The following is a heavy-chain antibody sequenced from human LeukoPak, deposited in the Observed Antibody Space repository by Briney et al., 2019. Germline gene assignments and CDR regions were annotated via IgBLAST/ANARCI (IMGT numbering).Heavy chain of an antibody. CDR3: ARDGVGYCSSTSRYDRAFDI. J-gene: IGHJ3*02. D-gene: IGHD2-2*03. V-gene: IGHV3-21*01. CDR2: ISSSSSYI. CDR1: GFTFSSYS. Sequence: GGSLRLSCAASGFTFSSYSMNWVRQAPGKGLEWVSSISSSSSYIYYADSVKGRFTISRDNAKNSLYLQMNSLRAEDTAVYYCARDGVGYCSSTSRYDRAFDIWGQGTMVTVSS.